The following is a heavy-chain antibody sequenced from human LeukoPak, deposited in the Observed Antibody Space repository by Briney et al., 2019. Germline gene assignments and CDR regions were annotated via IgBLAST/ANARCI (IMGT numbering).Heavy chain of an antibody. Sequence: SEPLSLTCAVYGVSFSGYYWSWIRQPPGKGLEWIGEINHGGSTNYNPSLKSRVTISVDTSKNQFSLKLSSVTAADTAVYYCARSMVRIFDYWGQGTLVTVSS. D-gene: IGHD3-10*01. CDR2: INHGGST. J-gene: IGHJ4*02. CDR3: ARSMVRIFDY. V-gene: IGHV4-34*01. CDR1: GVSFSGYY.